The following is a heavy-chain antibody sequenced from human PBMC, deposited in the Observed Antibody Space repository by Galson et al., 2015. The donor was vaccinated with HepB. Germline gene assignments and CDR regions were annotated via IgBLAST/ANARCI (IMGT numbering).Heavy chain of an antibody. CDR1: GYTFTSYD. V-gene: IGHV1-8*01. CDR2: TNPNSGNT. Sequence: SVKVSCKASGYTFTSYDINWVRQATGQGLEWMGWTNPNSGNTGYAQKFQGRVTMTRNTSISTAYMELSNLRSEDTAVYYCARGLSWNAKNWFDPWGQGTLVTVSS. CDR3: ARGLSWNAKNWFDP. D-gene: IGHD1-1*01. J-gene: IGHJ5*02.